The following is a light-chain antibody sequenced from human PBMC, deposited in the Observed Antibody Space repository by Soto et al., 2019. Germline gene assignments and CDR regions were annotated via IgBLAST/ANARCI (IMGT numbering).Light chain of an antibody. Sequence: DIQMTQSPSTLSASVGERATITCRASQSVDTCLAWYQQKPGKAPHLLIYKASNCETGIPSRFSGSGSVTEFTLTISSLQPDDFATYYCQQFYRYPWTFGQGTKVEIK. J-gene: IGKJ1*01. CDR1: QSVDTC. CDR3: QQFYRYPWT. V-gene: IGKV1-5*03. CDR2: KAS.